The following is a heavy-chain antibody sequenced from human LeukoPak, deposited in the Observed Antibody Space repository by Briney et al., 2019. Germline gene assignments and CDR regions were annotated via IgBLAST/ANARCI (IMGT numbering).Heavy chain of an antibody. J-gene: IGHJ4*02. Sequence: PGGSLRLSCAASGFTFSSYAMSWVRQAPGKGLEWVSAISGSGGSTYYADSVKGRFTISRDNSKNTLYMQMNSLRAEDTAVYYCAKDQGDSSGWYEYWGQGTLVTVSS. V-gene: IGHV3-23*01. D-gene: IGHD6-19*01. CDR2: ISGSGGST. CDR3: AKDQGDSSGWYEY. CDR1: GFTFSSYA.